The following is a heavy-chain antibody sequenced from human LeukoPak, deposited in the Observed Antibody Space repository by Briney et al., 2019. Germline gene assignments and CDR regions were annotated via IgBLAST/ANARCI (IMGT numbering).Heavy chain of an antibody. CDR3: AKARYGDQYYFDY. CDR1: GFTFDDYA. V-gene: IGHV3-9*01. D-gene: IGHD4-17*01. J-gene: IGHJ4*02. Sequence: GGSLRLSCAASGFTFDDYAMHWVRQAPGKGLEWVSGISWNSGSIGYADPLKGRFTISRDNAKNSLSLQMNSLRAEDTALYYCAKARYGDQYYFDYWGQGTLVTVSS. CDR2: ISWNSGSI.